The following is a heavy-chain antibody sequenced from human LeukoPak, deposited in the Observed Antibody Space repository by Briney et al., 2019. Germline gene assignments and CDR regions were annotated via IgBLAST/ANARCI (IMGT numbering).Heavy chain of an antibody. Sequence: ASVKVSCKVSGYTLTELSMHWVRQAPGKGLEWMGGFDPEDGETIYAQKFQGRVTMTEDTSTDTAYMELSSLRSEDTAVYCCATKYYYDSSGSLDYWGQGTLVTVSS. V-gene: IGHV1-24*01. CDR1: GYTLTELS. J-gene: IGHJ4*02. CDR2: FDPEDGET. D-gene: IGHD3-22*01. CDR3: ATKYYYDSSGSLDY.